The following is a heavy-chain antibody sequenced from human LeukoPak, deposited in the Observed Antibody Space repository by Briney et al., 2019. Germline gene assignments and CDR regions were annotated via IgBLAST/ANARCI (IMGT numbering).Heavy chain of an antibody. CDR2: FYYSRGT. Sequence: PSKTLSLTCTVSGDSITSFYWSWIRQSPGKGLERIGYFYYSRGTTYNPSLRSRATISADTSQNQFSLKLRSVTAADTAVYYCARAISAWSYFYYMDVWGKGTTVTVSS. J-gene: IGHJ6*03. CDR1: GDSITSFY. D-gene: IGHD6-19*01. V-gene: IGHV4-59*01. CDR3: ARAISAWSYFYYMDV.